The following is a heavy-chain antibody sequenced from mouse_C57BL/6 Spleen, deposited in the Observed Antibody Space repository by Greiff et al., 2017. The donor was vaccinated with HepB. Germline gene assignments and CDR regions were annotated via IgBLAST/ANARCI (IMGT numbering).Heavy chain of an antibody. D-gene: IGHD2-4*01. J-gene: IGHJ4*01. CDR1: GFSFNTYA. V-gene: IGHV10-1*01. Sequence: EVQLVESGGGLVQPKGSLKLSCAASGFSFNTYAMNWVRQAPGKGLEWVARIRSKSNNYATYYADSVKDRFTISRDDSESMLYLQMNNLKTEDTAMYYCVRHGHDYDGGPYYYAMDYWGQGTSVTVSS. CDR2: IRSKSNNYAT. CDR3: VRHGHDYDGGPYYYAMDY.